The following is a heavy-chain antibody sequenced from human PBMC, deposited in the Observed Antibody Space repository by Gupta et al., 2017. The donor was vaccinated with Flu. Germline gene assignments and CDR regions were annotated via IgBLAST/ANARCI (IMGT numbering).Heavy chain of an antibody. V-gene: IGHV5-10-1*01. CDR1: GYSFTNYW. D-gene: IGHD3-10*01. CDR3: ARCVVRGVIIDDAFDI. Sequence: DVQLVQSGAEVKKSGESLKISCKGSGYSFTNYWINWVRQMPGKGLEWMGRIDPNDAYSKYSPSFQGHVTISADKSISTAYLQWSSLKASDTAMYYCARCVVRGVIIDDAFDIWGQGTMVTVSS. J-gene: IGHJ3*02. CDR2: IDPNDAYS.